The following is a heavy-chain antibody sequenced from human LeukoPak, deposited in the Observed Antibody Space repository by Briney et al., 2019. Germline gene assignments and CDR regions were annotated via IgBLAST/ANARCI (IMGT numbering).Heavy chain of an antibody. CDR2: ISAYNGHT. V-gene: IGHV1-18*01. CDR1: GNTFKNYG. J-gene: IGHJ4*02. D-gene: IGHD3-10*01. Sequence: ASVKVSCKASGNTFKNYGINWVRQAPGHGLEWMGWISAYNGHTNYAQKVQGRVSMTIDTSTSTAYMELRSLRSDDTAVYYCARGRRDYYGSETYYPIFDHWAREPRSPSPQ. CDR3: ARGRRDYYGSETYYPIFDH.